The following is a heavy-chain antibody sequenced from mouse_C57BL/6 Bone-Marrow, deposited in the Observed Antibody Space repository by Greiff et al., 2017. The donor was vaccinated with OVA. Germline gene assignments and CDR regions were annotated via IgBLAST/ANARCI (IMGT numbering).Heavy chain of an antibody. CDR1: GYSITSDY. CDR3: ARGRPYYDYDGKASWFAY. CDR2: ISYSGST. V-gene: IGHV3-8*01. Sequence: EVQLVESGPGLAKPSQTLSLTCSVPGYSITSDYWNWIRKFPGNKLEYMGYISYSGSTYYNPSLKSRISITRDTSKNQYYLQLNSVTTEDTATYYCARGRPYYDYDGKASWFAYWGQGTLVTVSA. D-gene: IGHD2-4*01. J-gene: IGHJ3*01.